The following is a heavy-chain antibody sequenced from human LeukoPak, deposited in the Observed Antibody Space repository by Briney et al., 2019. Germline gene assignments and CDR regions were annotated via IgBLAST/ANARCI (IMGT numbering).Heavy chain of an antibody. CDR2: VYYSGST. CDR3: ARGVIEPFPFDY. CDR1: GGSISSSSYY. D-gene: IGHD3-10*01. Sequence: SETLSLTCTVSGGSISSSSYYWGWIRQPPGKGLEWIGSVYYSGSTYYNPSLKSRVTISVDTSKNQFSLKLSSVTAADTAVYYCARGVIEPFPFDYWGQGTLVTVSS. V-gene: IGHV4-39*01. J-gene: IGHJ4*02.